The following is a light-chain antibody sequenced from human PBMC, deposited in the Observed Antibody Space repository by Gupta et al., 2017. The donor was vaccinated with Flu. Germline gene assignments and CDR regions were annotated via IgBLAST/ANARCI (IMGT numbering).Light chain of an antibody. CDR3: QQYDNWPPIT. Sequence: TLSSSPVEVAAPSCRAIESVSSNLARYQQKPGQATRLLIYRASTRATGVPDRFSGSGSGTEFTLTLSSLQSEDFAVYYCQQYDNWPPITFGQGTRVEIK. J-gene: IGKJ5*01. CDR1: ESVSSN. CDR2: RAS. V-gene: IGKV3-15*01.